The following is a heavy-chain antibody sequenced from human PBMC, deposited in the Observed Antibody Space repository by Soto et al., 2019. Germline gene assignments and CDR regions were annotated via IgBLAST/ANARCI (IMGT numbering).Heavy chain of an antibody. J-gene: IGHJ6*02. CDR3: AKEAISGDYGDFYYYYGMDV. Sequence: PGGSLRLSCAASGFTFSSYAMSWVRQAPGKGLEWVSAISGSGGSTYYADSVKGRFTISRDNSKNTLYLQMNSLRAEDTAVYYCAKEAISGDYGDFYYYYGMDVWGQGTTVTVSS. D-gene: IGHD4-17*01. CDR1: GFTFSSYA. CDR2: ISGSGGST. V-gene: IGHV3-23*01.